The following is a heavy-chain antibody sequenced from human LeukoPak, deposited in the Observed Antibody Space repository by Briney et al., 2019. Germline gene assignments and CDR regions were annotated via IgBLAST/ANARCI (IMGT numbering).Heavy chain of an antibody. J-gene: IGHJ4*02. V-gene: IGHV3-64*04. D-gene: IGHD3-22*01. CDR2: ISSNGGST. CDR1: GFTFSSYA. Sequence: LGGSLRLSCSASGFTFSSYAMHWVRQAPGKGLEYVSAISSNGGSTKYADSVKGRFTISRDNSKNTLYLQMNSLRAEDTAVYYCARESYYYDSSGPDYWGQGTLVTVSS. CDR3: ARESYYYDSSGPDY.